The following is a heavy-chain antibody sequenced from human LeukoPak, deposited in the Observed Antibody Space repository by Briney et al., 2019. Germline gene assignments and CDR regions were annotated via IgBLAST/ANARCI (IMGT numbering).Heavy chain of an antibody. CDR3: AATSGWYPKVFYYYMDV. D-gene: IGHD6-19*01. CDR1: GGSLSGYY. J-gene: IGHJ6*03. Sequence: SETLSLTCAVYGGSLSGYYWSWIRQPPGKGLEWIGEINHSGSTNYNPSLKSRVTISVDTSKNQFSLKLSSVTAADTAVYYCAATSGWYPKVFYYYMDVWGKGTTVTVSS. V-gene: IGHV4-34*01. CDR2: INHSGST.